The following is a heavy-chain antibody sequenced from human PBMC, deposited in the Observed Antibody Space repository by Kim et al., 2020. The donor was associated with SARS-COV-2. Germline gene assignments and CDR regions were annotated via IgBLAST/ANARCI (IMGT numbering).Heavy chain of an antibody. Sequence: SETLSLTCTVSGGSISTYYWSWIRQPPGKGLEWIGYIYHNGGTNYNPSLKSRVTISVDTSNNQFSLRVTSVTAADTAVYYCVRQGSSSSFDYWGQGTLVTVSS. D-gene: IGHD6-6*01. V-gene: IGHV4-59*08. CDR3: VRQGSSSSFDY. CDR1: GGSISTYY. CDR2: IYHNGGT. J-gene: IGHJ4*02.